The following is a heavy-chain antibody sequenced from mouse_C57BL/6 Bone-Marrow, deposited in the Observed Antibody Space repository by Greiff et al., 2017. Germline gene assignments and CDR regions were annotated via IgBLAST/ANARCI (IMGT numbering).Heavy chain of an antibody. Sequence: QVQLQQSGAELARPGASVKLSCKASGYTFTSYGISWVKQRTGQGLEWIGEIYPRSGNTYYNEKFKGKATLTADKSSSTAYMELRSLTSEYSAVYFCARSFITTVVAPYYAMDYWGQGTSVTVSS. V-gene: IGHV1-81*01. J-gene: IGHJ4*01. D-gene: IGHD1-1*01. CDR2: IYPRSGNT. CDR3: ARSFITTVVAPYYAMDY. CDR1: GYTFTSYG.